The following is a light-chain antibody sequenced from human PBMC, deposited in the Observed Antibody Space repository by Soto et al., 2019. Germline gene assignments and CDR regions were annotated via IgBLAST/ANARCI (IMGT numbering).Light chain of an antibody. V-gene: IGKV1-9*01. Sequence: IQLTQSPSSLSASVGDRVSITCRASQDIQTYLAWYQQKRGEAPKLLISGTFTLQSGVPSRCNGSESGTDFNLTISRLQPEEFANYYCQHLNNYPPFTVGPGTKGD. CDR3: QHLNNYPPFT. CDR2: GTF. CDR1: QDIQTY. J-gene: IGKJ3*01.